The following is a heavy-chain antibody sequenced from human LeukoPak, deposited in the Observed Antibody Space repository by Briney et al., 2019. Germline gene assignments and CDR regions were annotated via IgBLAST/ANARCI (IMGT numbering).Heavy chain of an antibody. CDR1: GFTFSNYG. J-gene: IGHJ4*02. CDR3: AKSIAAMNFFDC. D-gene: IGHD2-2*01. Sequence: PGGSLRLSCAASGFTFSNYGMHWVRQAPGKGREGGAVIWYDGSNKFYADSVKGRFTISRDNSRNTLYLQMNSLRAEDTAIYYCAKSIAAMNFFDCRGQGTLVTVSS. CDR2: IWYDGSNK. V-gene: IGHV3-33*06.